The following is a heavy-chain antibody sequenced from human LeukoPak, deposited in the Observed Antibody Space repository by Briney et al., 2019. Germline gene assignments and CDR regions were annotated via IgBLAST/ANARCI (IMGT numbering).Heavy chain of an antibody. Sequence: ASLKGSCKTSGYTLTGYYMHWGRQAPGQGLEWMGWINPNSGGTNYAQKLQGRVTMTRDTSISTAYMELSRLRSDDAAVYYCAREEQWLTNWGQGTLVTVSS. CDR2: INPNSGGT. J-gene: IGHJ4*02. D-gene: IGHD6-19*01. CDR1: GYTLTGYY. V-gene: IGHV1-2*02. CDR3: AREEQWLTN.